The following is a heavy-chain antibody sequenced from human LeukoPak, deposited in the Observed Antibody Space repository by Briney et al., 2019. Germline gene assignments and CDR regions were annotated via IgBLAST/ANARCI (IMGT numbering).Heavy chain of an antibody. J-gene: IGHJ4*02. D-gene: IGHD1-14*01. CDR2: INGSGDKT. CDR1: GFTLSNYA. V-gene: IGHV3-23*01. CDR3: AKPARTDYADY. Sequence: GGTLRLSCAASGFTLSNYAMNWVRQAPGKGLEWVSSINGSGDKTYYADSVKGRFTISRDNSKNTLYLQMNSLRAEDTAVYYCAKPARTDYADYWGQGTLVTVSS.